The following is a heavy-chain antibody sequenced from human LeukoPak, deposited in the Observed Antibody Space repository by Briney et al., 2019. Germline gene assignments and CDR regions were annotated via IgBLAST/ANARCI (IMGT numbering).Heavy chain of an antibody. Sequence: SETLSLTCTVSGGSISSSSYNWGWIRQPPGKGLGWIGNIYYTGRTYYNPSLKSRVTISVDTSKNQFSLKLSSVTAADTAVYFCARHSRGVTSAYYFWIDPWGQGTLVTVSS. J-gene: IGHJ5*02. CDR2: IYYTGRT. CDR3: ARHSRGVTSAYYFWIDP. V-gene: IGHV4-39*01. CDR1: GGSISSSSYN. D-gene: IGHD2/OR15-2a*01.